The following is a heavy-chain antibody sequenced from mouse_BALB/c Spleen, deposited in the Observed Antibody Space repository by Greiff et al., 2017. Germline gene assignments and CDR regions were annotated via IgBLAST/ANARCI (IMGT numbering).Heavy chain of an antibody. CDR1: GFTFSSYA. Sequence: EVKLMESGGGLVKPGGSLKLSCAASGFTFSSYAMSWVRQTPEKRLEWVASISSGGSTYYPDSVKGRFTISRDNARNILYLQMSSLRSEDTAMYYCARLLRMDWFAYWGQGTLVTVSA. V-gene: IGHV5-6-5*01. CDR2: ISSGGST. J-gene: IGHJ3*01. D-gene: IGHD1-1*01. CDR3: ARLLRMDWFAY.